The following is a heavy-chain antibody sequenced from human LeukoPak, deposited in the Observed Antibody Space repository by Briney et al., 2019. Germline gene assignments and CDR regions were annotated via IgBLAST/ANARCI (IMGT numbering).Heavy chain of an antibody. Sequence: GGSLRLSCAASGFTFSSYAMSWVRQAPGKGLEGVSAISGSGGSTYYADSVKGRFTISRDNYKNTLYLQMNSLRAEDTAVYYCASADYGDYIFDYWGQGTLVTVSS. CDR1: GFTFSSYA. V-gene: IGHV3-23*01. CDR2: ISGSGGST. D-gene: IGHD4-17*01. CDR3: ASADYGDYIFDY. J-gene: IGHJ4*02.